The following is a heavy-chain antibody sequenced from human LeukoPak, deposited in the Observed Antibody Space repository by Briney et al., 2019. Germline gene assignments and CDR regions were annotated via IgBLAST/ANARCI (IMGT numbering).Heavy chain of an antibody. CDR2: ISGSGEST. V-gene: IGHV3-23*01. CDR3: AREHWDFDY. D-gene: IGHD7-27*01. Sequence: PGGSLRLSCAASGFTFSNYAITWIRQAPGKGQEWVSEISGSGESTYYGDSVKGRFTISRDNSKNTLYLQMNSLRAGDTAVYYCAREHWDFDYWGQGTLVTVSS. CDR1: GFTFSNYA. J-gene: IGHJ4*02.